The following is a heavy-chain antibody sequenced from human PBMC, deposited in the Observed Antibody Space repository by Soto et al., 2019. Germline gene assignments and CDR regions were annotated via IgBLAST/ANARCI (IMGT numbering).Heavy chain of an antibody. CDR1: GFTFSSYW. V-gene: IGHV3-7*01. CDR2: IKQDGSEK. J-gene: IGHJ4*02. CDR3: AGQAGRVYYFDY. D-gene: IGHD6-13*01. Sequence: EVQLVESGGGLVQPGGSLRLSCAASGFTFSSYWMSWVRQAPGKGLEWVANIKQDGSEKYYVDSVKGRFTISRDNAKSSLYLQMNRLIAEYTAVYYCAGQAGRVYYFDYWGQGTLVTVSS.